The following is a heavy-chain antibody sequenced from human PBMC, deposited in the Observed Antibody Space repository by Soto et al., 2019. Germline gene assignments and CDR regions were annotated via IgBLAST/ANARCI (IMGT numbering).Heavy chain of an antibody. CDR3: ARANPAYSNVY. Sequence: SVKVSCKASGGTLSSCAISWVRQATGQGLEWMGGIIHIFGTANYAQKFQGRVTITADKSTSTAYMELSSLRSEDTAVYYCARANPAYSNVYWGQGTLVTVSS. V-gene: IGHV1-69*06. CDR2: IIHIFGTA. J-gene: IGHJ4*02. CDR1: GGTLSSCA. D-gene: IGHD4-4*01.